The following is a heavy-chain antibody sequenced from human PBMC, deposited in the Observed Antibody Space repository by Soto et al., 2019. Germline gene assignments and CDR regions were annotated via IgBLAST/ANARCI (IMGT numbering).Heavy chain of an antibody. CDR2: ISYDGSNK. CDR1: GFTFSSYA. CDR3: ARVHIHDSSGSYDY. D-gene: IGHD3-22*01. Sequence: QVQLVESGGGVVQPGRSLRLSCAASGFTFSSYAMHWVRQAPGKGLEWVAVISYDGSNKYYADSVKGRFTISRDNSKNPLYLQMNSLRAEDTAVYYCARVHIHDSSGSYDYWGQGTLVTVSS. V-gene: IGHV3-30-3*01. J-gene: IGHJ4*02.